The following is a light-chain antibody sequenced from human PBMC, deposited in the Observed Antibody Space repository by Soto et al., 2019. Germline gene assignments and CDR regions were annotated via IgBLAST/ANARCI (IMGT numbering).Light chain of an antibody. CDR3: QQYDNIPRT. CDR1: QDISNC. J-gene: IGKJ3*01. Sequence: DIQMTQSPSSLSASVGDRVTITCQASQDISNCLNWFHQKPGKAPKLLIYGASNLQTGVPSRFSGSGSGTDFTFTISNLQPEDIATYYCQQYDNIPRTFGPGTKVDLK. CDR2: GAS. V-gene: IGKV1-33*01.